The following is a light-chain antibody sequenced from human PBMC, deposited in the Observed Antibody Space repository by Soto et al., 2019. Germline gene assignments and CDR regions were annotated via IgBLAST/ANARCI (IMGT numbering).Light chain of an antibody. CDR1: QSVSTY. CDR3: QHRSK. J-gene: IGKJ4*02. Sequence: EIVLTQSPATLSLSPGERATLSCRASQSVSTYLAWYQQKPGQAPRLLVYAASNRATGIPARFSGSGSGTDFTLTIASLESEDSAAYYCQHRSKFGGGTKVEIK. CDR2: AAS. V-gene: IGKV3-11*01.